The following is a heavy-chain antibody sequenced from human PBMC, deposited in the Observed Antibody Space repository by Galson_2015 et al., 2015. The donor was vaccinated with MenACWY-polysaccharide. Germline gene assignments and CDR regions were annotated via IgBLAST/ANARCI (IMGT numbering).Heavy chain of an antibody. D-gene: IGHD2-2*01. CDR3: ARAGRTDIVVVGYGWGFDY. Sequence: ATLSLTCTVSGGSISRGSHYWGWIRQPPGKGLEWIGTVSYSGSAYYNASLKSRVTISVDTSKNQFSLKLRSVTAADTAIYYCARAGRTDIVVVGYGWGFDYWGQGALVTVSS. V-gene: IGHV4-39*07. CDR1: GGSISRGSHY. J-gene: IGHJ4*02. CDR2: VSYSGSA.